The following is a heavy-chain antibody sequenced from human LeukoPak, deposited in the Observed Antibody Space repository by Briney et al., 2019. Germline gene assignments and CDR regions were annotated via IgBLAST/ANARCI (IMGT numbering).Heavy chain of an antibody. CDR2: INAGNGNT. CDR3: ARARWEQRLGLPYYFDY. Sequence: ASVKVSCKASGYTFTSYAMHWVRQAPGQRLEWMGWINAGNGNTKYSQKFQGRVTITRDTSASTAYMELSSLRSEDTAVYYCARARWEQRLGLPYYFDYRGQGTLVTVSS. V-gene: IGHV1-3*01. CDR1: GYTFTSYA. D-gene: IGHD6-25*01. J-gene: IGHJ4*02.